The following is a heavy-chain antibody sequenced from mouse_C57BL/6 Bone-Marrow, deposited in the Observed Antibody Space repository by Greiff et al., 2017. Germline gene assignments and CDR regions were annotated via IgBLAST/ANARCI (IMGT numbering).Heavy chain of an antibody. CDR3: ARLESKKAFDY. Sequence: EVKLVEPGGDFVKPGGSLKLSCAASGYTFTSYGMSWVRQTPGRRLEWVATISPSGGGTNYPDNVKRRFTLSRDNPNSTLYLQLSSLTSEDTAVYYCARLESKKAFDYWGQGTTLTLSA. CDR1: GYTFTSYG. CDR2: ISPSGGGT. V-gene: IGHV5-6*01. D-gene: IGHD2-5*01. J-gene: IGHJ2*01.